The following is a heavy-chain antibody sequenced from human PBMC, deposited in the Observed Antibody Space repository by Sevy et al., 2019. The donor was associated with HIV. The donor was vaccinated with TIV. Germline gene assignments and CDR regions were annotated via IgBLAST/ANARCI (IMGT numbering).Heavy chain of an antibody. D-gene: IGHD1-26*01. V-gene: IGHV1-18*01. CDR2: ISAYNGNT. CDR1: GYTFTSYG. J-gene: IGHJ6*02. CDR3: ASGKSDGILGALRGYYYYGMDV. Sequence: ASVKVSCKTSGYTFTSYGISWVRQAPGQGLEWMGWISAYNGNTNYAQKLQGRVTMTTDTSTSTAYMELRSLISDDTAVYYCASGKSDGILGALRGYYYYGMDVCGQGTTVTVSS.